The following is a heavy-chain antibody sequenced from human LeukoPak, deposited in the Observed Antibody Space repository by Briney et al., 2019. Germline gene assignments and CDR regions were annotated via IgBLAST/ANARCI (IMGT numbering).Heavy chain of an antibody. J-gene: IGHJ4*02. CDR3: AKDWYSGSYWATYFDY. CDR2: INSDGSGT. V-gene: IGHV3-74*01. Sequence: GGSLRLSCAASGFTFSSYWMHWVRQAPGKGLVWVSRINSDGSGTIYADSVKGRFTISRDNAKNTLYLQMNSLRAEDTAVYYCAKDWYSGSYWATYFDYWGQGTLVTVSS. D-gene: IGHD1-26*01. CDR1: GFTFSSYW.